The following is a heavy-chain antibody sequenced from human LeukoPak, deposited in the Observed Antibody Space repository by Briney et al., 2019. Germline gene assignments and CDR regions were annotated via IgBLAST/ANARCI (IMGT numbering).Heavy chain of an antibody. CDR1: GFTFDDHA. J-gene: IGHJ5*01. CDR2: INWNSDNI. CDR3: VREGYYGSAALYS. V-gene: IGHV3-9*01. D-gene: IGHD3-10*01. Sequence: QSGGSLRLSCAASGFTFDDHAMHWVRHAPGKGLEWVSGINWNSDNIGYADSVKGRFTISRDNAKNTLYLQMNSLRAEDTAVYYCVREGYYGSAALYSWGHGTLVTVSS.